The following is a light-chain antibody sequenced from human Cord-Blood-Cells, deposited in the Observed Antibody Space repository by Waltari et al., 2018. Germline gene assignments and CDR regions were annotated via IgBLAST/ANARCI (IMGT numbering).Light chain of an antibody. Sequence: AIQMTPSPSSLSASVGDRVTITCRASQGSRNDLGWYQQKPGKAPKLLIYAASSLQSGVPSRSSGSGSGTDFTLTISSLQPEDFATYCCLQDYNFPWTFGQGTKVEIK. CDR1: QGSRND. V-gene: IGKV1-6*01. J-gene: IGKJ1*01. CDR3: LQDYNFPWT. CDR2: AAS.